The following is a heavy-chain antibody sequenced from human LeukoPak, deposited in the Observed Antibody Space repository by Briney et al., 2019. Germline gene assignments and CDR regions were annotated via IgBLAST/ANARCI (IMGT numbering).Heavy chain of an antibody. CDR3: ARDRWTAMKD. CDR1: GFTFSGYT. V-gene: IGHV3-48*01. CDR2: ISSSSTSI. D-gene: IGHD5-18*01. J-gene: IGHJ4*02. Sequence: GGSLRLSCAASGFTFSGYTMNWVRQAPGKGLECVSYISSSSTSICYADSVKGRFTISRDNAKNSLWLQMNSLRAEDTAVYYCARDRWTAMKDWGPGTLVTVSS.